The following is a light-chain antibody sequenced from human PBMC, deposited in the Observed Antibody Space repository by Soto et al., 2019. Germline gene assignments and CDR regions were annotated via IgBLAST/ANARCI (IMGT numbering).Light chain of an antibody. Sequence: QSALTQPRSVSGSPGQSVTISCTGTSSDVGGYNFVSWYQHHPGKAPKLMIYNVIQRPSGVPDRFSASKSGNTASLTISGLQAEDEADYYCCSYAGSYTYVFGTGTNLTVL. V-gene: IGLV2-11*01. J-gene: IGLJ1*01. CDR2: NVI. CDR1: SSDVGGYNF. CDR3: CSYAGSYTYV.